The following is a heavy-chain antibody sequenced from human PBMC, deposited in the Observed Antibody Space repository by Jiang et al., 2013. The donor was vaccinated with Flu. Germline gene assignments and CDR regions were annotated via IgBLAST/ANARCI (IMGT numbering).Heavy chain of an antibody. V-gene: IGHV4-38-2*01. CDR3: AKYTTMVTPADY. J-gene: IGHJ4*02. Sequence: GSGLVKPSETLSLTCAVSGYSISNGYYWGWIRQSPGKGLEWIGSILYSGDTYYNPSLKSRITISVDTSKNQFSLKLNSVTAADTAVYFCAKYTTMVTPADYWGQGTLVTVSS. CDR1: GYSISNGYY. D-gene: IGHD4-23*01. CDR2: ILYSGDT.